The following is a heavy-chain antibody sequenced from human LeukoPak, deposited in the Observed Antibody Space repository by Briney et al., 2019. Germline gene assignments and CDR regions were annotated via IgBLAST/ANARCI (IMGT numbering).Heavy chain of an antibody. D-gene: IGHD3-22*01. CDR2: ISYSGSS. CDR3: ARSPDSSGYWDAFDI. J-gene: IGHJ3*02. V-gene: IGHV4-59*08. CDR1: GGSISGYY. Sequence: PSETLSLTRTVSGGSISGYYWSWIRQSPGKGLEWIGYISYSGSSDCNPSLKSRVTISVDTSKNQFSLKLSSVTAADTAVYYCARSPDSSGYWDAFDIWGQGTMVTVSS.